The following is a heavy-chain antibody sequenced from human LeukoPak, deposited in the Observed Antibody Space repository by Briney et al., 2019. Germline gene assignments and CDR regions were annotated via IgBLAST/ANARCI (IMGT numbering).Heavy chain of an antibody. J-gene: IGHJ5*02. CDR3: ARERPMSGFDP. CDR1: GFTFSSYS. V-gene: IGHV3-21*01. CDR2: ISSSSSYI. Sequence: GRSLRLSCAASGFTFSSYSMNWVRQAPGKGLEWVSSISSSSSYIYYADSVKGRFTISRDNAKNSLYLQMNSLRAEDTAVYYCARERPMSGFDPWGQGTLVTVSS.